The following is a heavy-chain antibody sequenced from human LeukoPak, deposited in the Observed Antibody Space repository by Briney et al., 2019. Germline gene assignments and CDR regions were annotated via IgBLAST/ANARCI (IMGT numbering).Heavy chain of an antibody. Sequence: QAGGSLRLSCAASGFTFSSYAMSWVRQAPGKGLEWDSGISGSGDNTYYADSVKGRFTISRDNSKNTLYVQVNSLGTEDTAAYYCAKGSFYDSSGSFYFDYWGQGTLVTVSS. V-gene: IGHV3-23*01. J-gene: IGHJ4*02. CDR2: ISGSGDNT. D-gene: IGHD3-22*01. CDR3: AKGSFYDSSGSFYFDY. CDR1: GFTFSSYA.